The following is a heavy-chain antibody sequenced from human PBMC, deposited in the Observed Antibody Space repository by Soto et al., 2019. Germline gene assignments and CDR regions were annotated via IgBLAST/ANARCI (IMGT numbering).Heavy chain of an antibody. J-gene: IGHJ6*02. D-gene: IGHD3-3*01. CDR1: GYTFTTYD. V-gene: IGHV1-8*01. CDR2: MDPNSGST. CDR3: ARERKFDFWRKGLDV. Sequence: GASGKVSCEASGYTFTTYDINWVRQAPGQGLEWLGWMDPNSGSTGYAQNFQGRITMTRNISRNTAHMELSSLQSEDTAVYYCARERKFDFWRKGLDVWGQGTTVPVSS.